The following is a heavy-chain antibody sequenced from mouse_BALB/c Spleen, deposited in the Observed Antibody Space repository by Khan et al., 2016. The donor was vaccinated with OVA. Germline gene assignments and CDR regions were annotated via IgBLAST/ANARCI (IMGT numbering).Heavy chain of an antibody. Sequence: EVKLEVSGAELVRPGALVKSSCKASGFNIKDYYIHWVKQRPDQGLEWIGWIDPENGETVYDTKFQDKAIITADTSSNTAYLHLSSLTSEDTAVYYCARSGYSAWFAYWGQGALVTVSS. CDR3: ARSGYSAWFAY. CDR2: IDPENGET. V-gene: IGHV14-1*02. CDR1: GFNIKDYY. J-gene: IGHJ3*01.